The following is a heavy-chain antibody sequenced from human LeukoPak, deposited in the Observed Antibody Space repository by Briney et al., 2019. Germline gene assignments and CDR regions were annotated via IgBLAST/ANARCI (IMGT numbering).Heavy chain of an antibody. Sequence: GGSLRLSCAASGFTFSDFYMSWIRQAPGRGLEWVSYISTSSSTIYYADSVKGRFTISRDTAKSSLYLQMNSLRAEDTAVYYCARGRYGLDVWGQGTTVTVSS. J-gene: IGHJ6*02. CDR2: ISTSSSTI. CDR1: GFTFSDFY. CDR3: ARGRYGLDV. V-gene: IGHV3-11*01.